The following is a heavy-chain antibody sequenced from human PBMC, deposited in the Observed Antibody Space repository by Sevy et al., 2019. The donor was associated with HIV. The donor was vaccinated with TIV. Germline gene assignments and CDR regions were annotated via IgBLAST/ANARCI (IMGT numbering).Heavy chain of an antibody. CDR1: GYTLTELS. J-gene: IGHJ5*02. V-gene: IGHV1-24*01. CDR3: ATAGRGVVPAAKSWFDP. CDR2: FDPEDGET. Sequence: ASVKVSCKVSGYTLTELSMHWVRQAPGKGLEWMGGFDPEDGETIYAQKFQGRVTMTENTSTDTAYMELSRLRSEDTAVYYCATAGRGVVPAAKSWFDPWGQGTLVTVSS. D-gene: IGHD2-2*01.